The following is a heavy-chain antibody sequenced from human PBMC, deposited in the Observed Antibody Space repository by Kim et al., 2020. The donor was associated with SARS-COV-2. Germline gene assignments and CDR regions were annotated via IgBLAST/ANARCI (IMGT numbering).Heavy chain of an antibody. V-gene: IGHV4-34*01. CDR2: IYHSGTT. CDR3: ARSLYHAPSKSWVRFDP. J-gene: IGHJ5*02. CDR1: GGSLSSYY. Sequence: SETLSLTCAVYGGSLSSYYWSWIRQPPGKGLEWIGEIYHSGTTNYNPSLKSRVTISVDTSKNQFSLKLSSVTAADTAVYYCARSLYHAPSKSWVRFDPWGQGTLVTVSS. D-gene: IGHD6-13*01.